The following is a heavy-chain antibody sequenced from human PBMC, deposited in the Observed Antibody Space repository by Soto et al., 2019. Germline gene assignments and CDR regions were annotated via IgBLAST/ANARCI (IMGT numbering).Heavy chain of an antibody. Sequence: QVQLVQSGAEVKKPGASVKVSCKASGYTFTNFGISWVRQAPGQGLEWMGWISAYNGNTNYAENFQGKVSMTTDTATSTAYMQLRSLRCDDTAVDECASGGTPSVYRGKGTPVTVSS. D-gene: IGHD3-16*01. V-gene: IGHV1-18*01. CDR1: GYTFTNFG. J-gene: IGHJ4*02. CDR3: ASGGTPSVY. CDR2: ISAYNGNT.